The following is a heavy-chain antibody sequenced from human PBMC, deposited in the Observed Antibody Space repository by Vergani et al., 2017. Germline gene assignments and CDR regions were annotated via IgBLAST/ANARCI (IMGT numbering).Heavy chain of an antibody. CDR3: ARGSRAEGGSGPDK. CDR1: GGSISSGDSA. Sequence: QLLLQESGSGLVKPSQTLSLICAVSGGSISSGDSAWTWIRQPAGKTLEWIGEIFSSGTTNYNPSFKNRVTMSVDTSKNQFSLKLNSVTAADTAVYYCARGSRAEGGSGPDKWGQGTLVTVSS. D-gene: IGHD6-13*01. CDR2: IFSSGTT. J-gene: IGHJ4*02. V-gene: IGHV4-61*02.